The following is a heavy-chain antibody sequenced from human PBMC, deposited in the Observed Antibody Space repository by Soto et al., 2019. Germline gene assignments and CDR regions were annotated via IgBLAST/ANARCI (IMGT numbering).Heavy chain of an antibody. V-gene: IGHV4-4*02. Sequence: SETLSLTCAVSGGSISSSNWWSWVRQPPGKGLEWIGEIYHSGSTNYNPSLKSRVTISVDKSKNQFSLKLSSVTAADTAVYYCARYYGDYEEYDYYGMDVWGQGNTVT. CDR2: IYHSGST. D-gene: IGHD4-17*01. J-gene: IGHJ6*02. CDR3: ARYYGDYEEYDYYGMDV. CDR1: GGSISSSNW.